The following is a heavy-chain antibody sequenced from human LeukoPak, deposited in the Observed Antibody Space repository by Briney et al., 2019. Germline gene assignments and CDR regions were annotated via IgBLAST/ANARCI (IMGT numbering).Heavy chain of an antibody. CDR2: ISSSSSYI. J-gene: IGHJ4*02. Sequence: GGSLRLSCAASGFTFSSYSMNWVRQAPGKGLEWVSSISSSSSYIYYADSVKGRFTISRDNAKNSLYLKMNSLRAEDTAVYYCARDFYDSSGYYYDYWGQGTLVTVSS. D-gene: IGHD3-22*01. CDR1: GFTFSSYS. CDR3: ARDFYDSSGYYYDY. V-gene: IGHV3-21*01.